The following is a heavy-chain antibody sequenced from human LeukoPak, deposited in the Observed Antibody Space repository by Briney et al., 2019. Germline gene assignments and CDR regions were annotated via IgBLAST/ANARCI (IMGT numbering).Heavy chain of an antibody. D-gene: IGHD3-22*01. J-gene: IGHJ4*02. CDR2: IYTSGST. V-gene: IGHV4-4*09. CDR3: AREGDSSGYWAL. CDR1: GGSISSYY. Sequence: SETLSLTCTDSGGSISSYYWSWIRQPPGKGLEWIGYIYTSGSTNYNPSLKSRVTISVDTSKNQFSLKLSSVTAADTAVYYCAREGDSSGYWALWGQGTLVTVSS.